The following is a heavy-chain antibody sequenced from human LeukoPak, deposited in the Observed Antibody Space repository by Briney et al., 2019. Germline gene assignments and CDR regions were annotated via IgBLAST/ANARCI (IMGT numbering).Heavy chain of an antibody. V-gene: IGHV3-23*01. CDR1: GFTFSSHA. CDR3: AKDRYRSRDYFDY. D-gene: IGHD1-1*01. CDR2: ISGSGGST. Sequence: PGGSLRLSCAASGFTFSSHAMSWVRQAPGKGLEWVSAISGSGGSTYYADSVKGRFTIARDNSKNTLYLQMNSPRAEDTAVYYCAKDRYRSRDYFDYWGQGTLVTVSS. J-gene: IGHJ4*02.